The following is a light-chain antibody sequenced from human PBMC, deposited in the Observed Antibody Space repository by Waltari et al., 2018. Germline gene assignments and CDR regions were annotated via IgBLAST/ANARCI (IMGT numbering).Light chain of an antibody. CDR2: DTS. Sequence: EIVLTQSPGTLSLSPGERATHSCRASQTVRTTYLAWYQQKPGQAPTLVIHDTSSRATGIPDRFSGSGSGTDFSLTISSLESEDFAVYYCQQYDISPLTFGGGTKVETK. V-gene: IGKV3-20*01. CDR3: QQYDISPLT. J-gene: IGKJ4*01. CDR1: QTVRTTY.